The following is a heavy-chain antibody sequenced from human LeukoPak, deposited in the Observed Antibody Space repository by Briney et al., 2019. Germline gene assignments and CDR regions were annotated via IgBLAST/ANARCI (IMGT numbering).Heavy chain of an antibody. CDR2: ILFDGKNE. CDR1: GFTFSSYG. V-gene: IGHV3-33*01. CDR3: ARDRHCANGVCHSPPGMDV. J-gene: IGHJ6*02. D-gene: IGHD2-8*01. Sequence: GGSLRLSCAASGFTFSSYGMHWVRQAPGKGLEWVADILFDGKNEHFADSVKGRFTISRDNSKNTMYLQINSLRAEDTAVYYCARDRHCANGVCHSPPGMDVWGQGTTVTVSS.